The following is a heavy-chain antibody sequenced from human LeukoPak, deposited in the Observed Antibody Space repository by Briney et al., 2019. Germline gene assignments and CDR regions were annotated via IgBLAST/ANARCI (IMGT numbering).Heavy chain of an antibody. Sequence: SETLSLTCTVSGGSIGSGDYYWSWIRQPPGKGLEWIGYIYYSGSTYYNPSLKSRVTLSVDTSKNQFSLKLSSVTAADTAVYYCARVQRYCSGGSCYGGGYFDYWGQGTLVTVSS. CDR1: GGSIGSGDYY. J-gene: IGHJ4*02. CDR3: ARVQRYCSGGSCYGGGYFDY. D-gene: IGHD2-15*01. CDR2: IYYSGST. V-gene: IGHV4-30-4*01.